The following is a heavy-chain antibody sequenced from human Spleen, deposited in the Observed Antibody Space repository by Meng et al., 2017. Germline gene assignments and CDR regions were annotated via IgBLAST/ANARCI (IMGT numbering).Heavy chain of an antibody. Sequence: VQLVDSGGGLIQPGGSLRLSCAASGFIVSINYMGWVRQAPGKGLEWVSIIYSGGSTYYADSVKGRFTISRDNSKNTLYLQMNSLRAEDTAVYYCAKGSSGYSYGPHPHWGQGTLVTVSS. CDR1: GFIVSINY. CDR2: IYSGGST. J-gene: IGHJ4*02. V-gene: IGHV3-53*01. CDR3: AKGSSGYSYGPHPH. D-gene: IGHD5-18*01.